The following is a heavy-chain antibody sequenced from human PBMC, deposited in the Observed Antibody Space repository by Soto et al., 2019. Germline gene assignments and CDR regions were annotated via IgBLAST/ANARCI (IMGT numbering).Heavy chain of an antibody. CDR2: INPSHGAT. CDR3: ASLNGDYVSY. D-gene: IGHD4-17*01. CDR1: GYTFTTYY. V-gene: IGHV1-46*01. Sequence: ASVKVSCKASGYTFTTYYVHWVRQAPGQGLEWMGLINPSHGATSYAQKFQGRVTLTRDTSTSTVYMELSSLRSEDTAVYYCASLNGDYVSYWGQGTLVTVSS. J-gene: IGHJ4*02.